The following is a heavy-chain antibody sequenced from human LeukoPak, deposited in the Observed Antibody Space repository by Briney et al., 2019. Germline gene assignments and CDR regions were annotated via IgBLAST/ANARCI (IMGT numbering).Heavy chain of an antibody. CDR2: ISSTSRSSYI. CDR3: AKEYYDILTGYGGFDY. V-gene: IGHV3-21*04. D-gene: IGHD3-9*01. J-gene: IGHJ4*02. Sequence: GGSLRLSCAASGFSFSSYSMNWVRQAPGKGLEWVSSISSTSRSSYIFYAESVKGRFTISRDNTKNSLFLQMNSLRTEDTALYYCAKEYYDILTGYGGFDYWGQGTLVTVSS. CDR1: GFSFSSYS.